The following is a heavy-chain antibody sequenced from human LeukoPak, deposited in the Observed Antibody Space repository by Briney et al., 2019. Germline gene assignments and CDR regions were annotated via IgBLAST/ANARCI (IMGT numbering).Heavy chain of an antibody. CDR2: IKQDGSEK. V-gene: IGHV3-7*01. D-gene: IGHD5-12*01. CDR1: GFTFRSYW. Sequence: PGGSLSLSCAAAGFTFRSYWMSWVRQAPGKGLEWVANIKQDGSEKYYVDSVKGRFTISRDNAKNSLYLQMNSLRAEDTAVYYCAKLAYSGYDLHYYYYMDVWGKGTTVTVSS. CDR3: AKLAYSGYDLHYYYYMDV. J-gene: IGHJ6*03.